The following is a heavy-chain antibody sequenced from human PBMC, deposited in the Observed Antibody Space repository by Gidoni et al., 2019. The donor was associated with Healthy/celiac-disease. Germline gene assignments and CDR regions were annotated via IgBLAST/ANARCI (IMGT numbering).Heavy chain of an antibody. CDR1: GGSISSSSYY. CDR2: IYYSGST. CDR3: ARVDSVVVPAAVQHYYYMDV. V-gene: IGHV4-39*01. D-gene: IGHD2-2*03. Sequence: QLQLQESGPGLVKPSETLSLTCTVSGGSISSSSYYWGWIRQPPGKGLEWIGSIYYSGSTYYNPSLKSRVTISVDTSKNQFSLKLSSVTAADTAVYYCARVDSVVVPAAVQHYYYMDVWGKGTTVTVSS. J-gene: IGHJ6*03.